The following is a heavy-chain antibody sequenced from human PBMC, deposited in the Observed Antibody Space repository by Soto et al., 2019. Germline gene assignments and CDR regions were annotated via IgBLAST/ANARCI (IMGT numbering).Heavy chain of an antibody. CDR2: IYYSGST. D-gene: IGHD5-12*01. J-gene: IGHJ4*02. CDR3: AREALSDYAGY. V-gene: IGHV4-30-4*01. CDR1: GGSISSGDYY. Sequence: QVQLQESGPGLVKPSQTLSLTCTVSGGSISSGDYYWSWIRQPPGKGLEWIGYIYYSGSTYDNPSLKSRVTISVDTSKNQFSLKLSSLTAADKAVYYCAREALSDYAGYWGQGTLVTVSS.